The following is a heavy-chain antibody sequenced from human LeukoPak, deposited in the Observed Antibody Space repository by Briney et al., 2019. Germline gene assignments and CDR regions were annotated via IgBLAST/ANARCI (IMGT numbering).Heavy chain of an antibody. CDR2: ISGSGGST. CDR1: GFSFSDYA. CDR3: AISAQTFPDY. J-gene: IGHJ4*02. V-gene: IGHV3-23*01. Sequence: GGSLRLSCEASGFSFSDYAMTWVRQAPGKGLEWVSAISGSGGSTYYADSVKGRFTISRDNSKNTLYLQMNSLRAEDTAVYYCAISAQTFPDYWGQGTLVTVSS.